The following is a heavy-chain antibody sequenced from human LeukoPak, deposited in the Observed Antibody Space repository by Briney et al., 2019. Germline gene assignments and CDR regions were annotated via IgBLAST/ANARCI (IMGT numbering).Heavy chain of an antibody. CDR1: SYTFTRYG. CDR3: AGGYSYGHEFDY. CDR2: ISAYNGNT. J-gene: IGHJ4*02. D-gene: IGHD5-18*01. V-gene: IGHV1-18*01. Sequence: ASVKVSCKASSYTFTRYGISWVRQAPGQGLEWMGWISAYNGNTNYAQKLQGRVTLTTDTSTSTAYMDLRSLTSDDTAVYYCAGGYSYGHEFDYWGQGTLVTVSS.